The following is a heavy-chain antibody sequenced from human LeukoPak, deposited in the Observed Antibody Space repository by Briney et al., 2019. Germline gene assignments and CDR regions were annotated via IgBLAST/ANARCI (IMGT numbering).Heavy chain of an antibody. D-gene: IGHD2-21*02. CDR3: AKSDGYGLIDY. V-gene: IGHV4-39*01. Sequence: SETLSLTCTVSGDSISSSSYYWGRIRQPPGKGLEWIGNIYSSGSTYYNASLKSRVTISVDTSRNRVSLKLTFLTAADTAVYYCAKSDGYGLIDYWGQGTLVTVSS. CDR2: IYSSGST. CDR1: GDSISSSSYY. J-gene: IGHJ4*01.